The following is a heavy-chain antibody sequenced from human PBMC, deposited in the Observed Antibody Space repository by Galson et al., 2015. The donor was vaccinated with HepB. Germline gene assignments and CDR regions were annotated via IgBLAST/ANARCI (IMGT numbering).Heavy chain of an antibody. D-gene: IGHD3-16*01. CDR1: GFNVNTNY. CDR2: LYADGRT. CDR3: ARKGGWSDP. J-gene: IGHJ5*02. Sequence: SLRLSCAVSGFNVNTNYVSWVRQAPGKGLKWVSALYADGRTYYADSVKGRFTVSRDDSKNTLYLQMNSLRAEDTAMYYCARKGGWSDPWGQGTLVIVSS. V-gene: IGHV3-66*01.